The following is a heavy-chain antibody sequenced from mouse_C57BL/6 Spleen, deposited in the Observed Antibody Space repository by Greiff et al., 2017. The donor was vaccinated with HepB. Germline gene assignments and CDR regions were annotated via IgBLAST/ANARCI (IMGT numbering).Heavy chain of an antibody. Sequence: QVHVKQSGAELVRPGTSVKMSCKASGYTFTNYWIGWAKQRPGHGLEWIGDIYPGGGYTNYNEKFKGKATLTADKSSSTAYMQFSSLTSEDSAIYYCARRSSGYDYAMDYWGQGTSVTVSS. D-gene: IGHD3-2*02. CDR2: IYPGGGYT. V-gene: IGHV1-63*01. CDR3: ARRSSGYDYAMDY. J-gene: IGHJ4*01. CDR1: GYTFTNYW.